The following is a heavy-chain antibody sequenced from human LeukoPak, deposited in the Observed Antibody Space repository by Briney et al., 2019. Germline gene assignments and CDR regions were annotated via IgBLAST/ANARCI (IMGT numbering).Heavy chain of an antibody. CDR3: AREVEMARQFDY. J-gene: IGHJ4*02. Sequence: PSETLSLTRVVYGGSFSGYYWSWIRQSPGKGLEWIGDVNYSGSTRYNPSLESRVTMSADTSKNQLSLKLASVTAADTAVYYCAREVEMARQFDYWGQGTLVTVSS. V-gene: IGHV4-34*01. D-gene: IGHD5-24*01. CDR1: GGSFSGYY. CDR2: VNYSGST.